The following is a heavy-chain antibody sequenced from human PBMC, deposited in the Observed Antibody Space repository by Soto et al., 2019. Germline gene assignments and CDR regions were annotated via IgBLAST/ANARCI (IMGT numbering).Heavy chain of an antibody. CDR3: AKDHMASCNVDFDY. V-gene: IGHV3-23*01. CDR2: ISGSGGST. J-gene: IGHJ4*02. Sequence: GGSLRLSCAASGFTFSSYALSWVRQAPGKGLEWVSVISGSGGSTYYPESMKGRFTVSRDNSKNTLYLQMNSLRAEDTAVYYWAKDHMASCNVDFDYWGQGTLVTVSS. D-gene: IGHD2-2*01. CDR1: GFTFSSYA.